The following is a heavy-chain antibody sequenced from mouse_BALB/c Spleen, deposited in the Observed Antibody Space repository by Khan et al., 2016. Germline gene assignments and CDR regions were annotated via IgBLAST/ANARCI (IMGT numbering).Heavy chain of an antibody. D-gene: IGHD3-3*01. J-gene: IGHJ4*01. Sequence: EVQLQESGAELVKPGASVKLSCTASGFNIKDTYMHWVKQRPEQGLEWIGRIDPANGNTKYDPKFQGKVTITADTSSNTAYLQLNSLTSEDTAVYYCARGDPYYPMDYWGQGTSVTVSS. CDR1: GFNIKDTY. V-gene: IGHV14-3*02. CDR3: ARGDPYYPMDY. CDR2: IDPANGNT.